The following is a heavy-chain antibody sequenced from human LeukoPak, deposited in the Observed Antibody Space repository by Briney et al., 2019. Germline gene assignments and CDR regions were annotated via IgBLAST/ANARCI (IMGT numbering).Heavy chain of an antibody. CDR3: ARVYCSSTSCSRAYWFDP. Sequence: SQTLSLTCAVSGGSISSGGYSGSWIRQPPGRGLEWIGYIYHSGSTYYNPSLKSRVTISVDRSKYQFSLKLSSVTAAATAVYYCARVYCSSTSCSRAYWFDPWGQGTLVTVSS. CDR1: GGSISSGGYS. D-gene: IGHD2-2*01. CDR2: IYHSGST. V-gene: IGHV4-30-2*01. J-gene: IGHJ5*02.